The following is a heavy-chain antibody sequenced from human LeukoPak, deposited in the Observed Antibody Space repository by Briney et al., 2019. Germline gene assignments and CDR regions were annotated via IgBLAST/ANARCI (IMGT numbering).Heavy chain of an antibody. CDR2: IIPNSGGT. V-gene: IGHV1-2*02. CDR3: ARVEWYDSSGLPYN. J-gene: IGHJ4*02. Sequence: ASVKVSCKASGYTFTVYYIHWLRQAPGQGLEWMGWIIPNSGGTKYAQKFQDRVTMTRDTSISTAYMELSRLRSDDTAVYYCARVEWYDSSGLPYNWGQGTLVTVSS. CDR1: GYTFTVYY. D-gene: IGHD3-22*01.